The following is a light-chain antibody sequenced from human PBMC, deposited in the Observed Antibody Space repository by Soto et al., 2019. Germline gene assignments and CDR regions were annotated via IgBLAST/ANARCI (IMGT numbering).Light chain of an antibody. CDR1: SNDVGRFNY. CDR3: CSYATTYTSVV. Sequence: QLVLTQPRSVSGSPGQSVTISCAGTSNDVGRFNYVSWYQQHPGKAPKVMIYDVSKRPSGVPDRFSGSKSGNTASLTISGLQAEDEADYYCCSYATTYTSVVFGGGTQLTVL. V-gene: IGLV2-11*01. CDR2: DVS. J-gene: IGLJ3*02.